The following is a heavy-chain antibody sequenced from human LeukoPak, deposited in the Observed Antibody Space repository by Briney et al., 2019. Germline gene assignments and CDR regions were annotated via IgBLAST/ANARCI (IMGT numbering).Heavy chain of an antibody. J-gene: IGHJ3*02. CDR2: IYYSGST. V-gene: IGHV4-59*01. CDR1: GGSISSYY. D-gene: IGHD3-22*01. CDR3: ARRGYYDSSGYYSYDAFDI. Sequence: SETLSLTCTVSGGSISSYYWSWIRQPPGKGLEWIGYIYYSGSTNYNPSLKSRVTISVDTSKNQFSLKLSSVTAADTAVYYCARRGYYDSSGYYSYDAFDIWGQGTTVTVSS.